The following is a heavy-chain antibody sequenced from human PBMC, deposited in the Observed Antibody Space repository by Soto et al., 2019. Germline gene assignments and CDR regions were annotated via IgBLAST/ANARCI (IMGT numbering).Heavy chain of an antibody. CDR3: AREGGGGGYDYGLDY. CDR2: INPSGGST. J-gene: IGHJ4*02. V-gene: IGHV1-46*03. CDR1: GYTFTSYY. Sequence: QVQLVQSGAEVKKPGASVKVSCKASGYTFTSYYMHWVRQAPGQGLEWMGIINPSGGSTSYAQKFQGRVTMTRDTSTSTVYMELSSLRSEDTAVYYCAREGGGGGYDYGLDYWGQGTLVTVSS. D-gene: IGHD5-12*01.